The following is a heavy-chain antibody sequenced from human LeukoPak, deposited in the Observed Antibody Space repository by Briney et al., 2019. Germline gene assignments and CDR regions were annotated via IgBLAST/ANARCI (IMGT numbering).Heavy chain of an antibody. Sequence: KLSGPTLVNPTQTLTLTCTFSGFSLSTSGLGVGWIRQPPGKALEWLAFIYWDDDKYYSPFLESRLTITKDNSKNQVVLSMTNMDPVDTATYFCAHANYYSYFMDVWGKGTTVTVSS. CDR1: GFSLSTSGLG. CDR2: IYWDDDK. J-gene: IGHJ6*03. V-gene: IGHV2-5*02. CDR3: AHANYYSYFMDV.